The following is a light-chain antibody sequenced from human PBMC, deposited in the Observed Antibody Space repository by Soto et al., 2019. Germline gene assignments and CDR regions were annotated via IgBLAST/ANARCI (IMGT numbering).Light chain of an antibody. J-gene: IGKJ3*01. CDR1: QGISSY. CDR2: AAS. Sequence: DIQLTQSPSFLSASVGDRVTITCRASQGISSYLAWYQQKPGKAPKLLIYAASTLQSGVPSRFSGSGSGTEVPLTMSSLQPEDFATYYCLQGGTFGPGTKVDI. CDR3: LQGGT. V-gene: IGKV1-9*01.